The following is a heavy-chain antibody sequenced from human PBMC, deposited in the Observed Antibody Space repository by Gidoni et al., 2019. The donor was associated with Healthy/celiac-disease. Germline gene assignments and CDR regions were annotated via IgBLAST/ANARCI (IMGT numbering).Heavy chain of an antibody. D-gene: IGHD3-10*01. V-gene: IGHV3-33*01. CDR3: ARGGASDAFDI. J-gene: IGHJ3*02. CDR1: GFTFSSYG. Sequence: QVQLVESGGGVVQPGRSLSLSCAASGFTFSSYGMHWVRQAPGKGLEWVAVIWYDGSNKYYADSVKGRFTISRDNSKNTLYLQMNSLRAEDTAVYYCARGGASDAFDIWGQGTMVTVSS. CDR2: IWYDGSNK.